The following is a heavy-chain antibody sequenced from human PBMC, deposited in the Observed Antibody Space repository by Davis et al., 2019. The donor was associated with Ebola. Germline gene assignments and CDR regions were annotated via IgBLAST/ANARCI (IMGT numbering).Heavy chain of an antibody. CDR2: ISGSGGST. CDR1: GFTFSSYA. D-gene: IGHD2-2*02. V-gene: IGHV3-23*01. CDR3: ARVVPAAISGDWFDP. Sequence: GESLKISCAASGFTFSSYAMSWVRQAPGKGLEWVSAISGSGGSTYYADSVKGRFTISRDNAKNTLYLQMNSLRAEDTAVYYCARVVPAAISGDWFDPWGQGTLVTVSS. J-gene: IGHJ5*02.